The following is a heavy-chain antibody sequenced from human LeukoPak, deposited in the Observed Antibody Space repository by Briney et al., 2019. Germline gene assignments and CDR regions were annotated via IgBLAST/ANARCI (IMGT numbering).Heavy chain of an antibody. D-gene: IGHD1-1*01. CDR1: GFTFSTYW. CDR2: IKEDGSAT. V-gene: IGHV3-7*04. J-gene: IGHJ4*02. CDR3: ARDSPGYLAYDS. Sequence: GGSLRLSCAASGFTFSTYWMTWVRQAPGKGPEWVANIKEDGSATYYVDSVKGRFTISRDNAKKSLYLEMNSLRAEDTAVYYCARDSPGYLAYDSWGQGTLVTVSS.